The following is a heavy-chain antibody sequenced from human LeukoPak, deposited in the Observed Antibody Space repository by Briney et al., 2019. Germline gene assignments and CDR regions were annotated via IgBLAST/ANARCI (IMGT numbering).Heavy chain of an antibody. CDR1: GGSISSGGYY. J-gene: IGHJ3*02. V-gene: IGHV4-31*03. D-gene: IGHD6-19*01. CDR2: IYYSGST. CDR3: ARGVESSGWTSHDAFDI. Sequence: PSETLSLTCTVSGGSISSGGYYWGWIRQHPGKGLEWIGYIYYSGSTYYNPSLKSRVTISVDTSKNQFSLKLSSVTAADTAVYYCARGVESSGWTSHDAFDIWGQGTMVTVSS.